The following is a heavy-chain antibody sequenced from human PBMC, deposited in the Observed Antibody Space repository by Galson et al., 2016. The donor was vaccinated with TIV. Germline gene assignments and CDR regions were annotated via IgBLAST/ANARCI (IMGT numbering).Heavy chain of an antibody. CDR3: AKDCQWIPSGLDY. CDR2: IGGTGGST. CDR1: GFRFNSYA. J-gene: IGHJ4*02. V-gene: IGHV3-23*01. D-gene: IGHD5-18*01. Sequence: SLRLSCAASGFRFNSYAMNWVRQAPGKGLEWVSSIGGTGGSTYYADSVKGRFTISRDSYKDTVYLQMNSLRAEDTAIYFCAKDCQWIPSGLDYWGQGILVTVSS.